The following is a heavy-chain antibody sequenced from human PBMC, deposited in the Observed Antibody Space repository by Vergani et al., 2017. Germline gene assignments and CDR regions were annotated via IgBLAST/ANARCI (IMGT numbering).Heavy chain of an antibody. D-gene: IGHD3-3*01. Sequence: QVQLQESGPGLVKPSQTLSLTCTVSGGSISSGGYYWSWIRQHPGKGLEWIGYIYYSRSTYYNPSLKSRVTMSVDTSKNQFSLKLSAVTAADTAVYYCARGAGVTIFVNYYYMDVWGKGTTVTVSS. J-gene: IGHJ6*03. CDR1: GGSISSGGYY. V-gene: IGHV4-31*03. CDR2: IYYSRST. CDR3: ARGAGVTIFVNYYYMDV.